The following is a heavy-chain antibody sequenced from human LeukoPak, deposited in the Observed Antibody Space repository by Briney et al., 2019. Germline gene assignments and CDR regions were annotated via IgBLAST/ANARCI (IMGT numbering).Heavy chain of an antibody. D-gene: IGHD2-2*01. CDR1: GFTFSTYW. Sequence: PGGSLRLSCAASGFTFSTYWMSWVRQAPGKGLEWVASIKPDGSVTHYVDSVKGRFTISRDNAKTSLYLQMNSLRVEDTAVYYCAKEGDYCSSSGCHKRGIDYWGQGTLVTVSS. CDR2: IKPDGSVT. J-gene: IGHJ4*02. CDR3: AKEGDYCSSSGCHKRGIDY. V-gene: IGHV3-7*01.